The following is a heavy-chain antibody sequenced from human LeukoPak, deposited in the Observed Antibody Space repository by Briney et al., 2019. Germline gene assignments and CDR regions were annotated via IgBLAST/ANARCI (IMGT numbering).Heavy chain of an antibody. CDR3: AKNRCTGGSCYSGESS. D-gene: IGHD2-15*01. V-gene: IGHV3-23*01. CDR1: GFTFSSYA. CDR2: ISGSSGNT. Sequence: GGSLRLSCAASGFTFSSYAMSRVRQAPGKGLEWVSVISGSSGNTYYADSVKGRFTISRDNSKNTLYLQMSSLRAEDTAVYYCAKNRCTGGSCYSGESSWGQGTLVTVSS. J-gene: IGHJ5*02.